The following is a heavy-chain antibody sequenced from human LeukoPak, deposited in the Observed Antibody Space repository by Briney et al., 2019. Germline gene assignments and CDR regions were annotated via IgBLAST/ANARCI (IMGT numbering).Heavy chain of an antibody. V-gene: IGHV3-33*06. D-gene: IGHD1-26*01. Sequence: TGGSLRLSCVASGFTFNTYALHWVRQAPGKGLEWVAIVWSDGNNKFYGDSVKGRFTIPRDNSENTLHLQMNSLRAEDTAMYYCAKDQGGGNYRVYFENWGQGTLVTASP. CDR1: GFTFNTYA. CDR3: AKDQGGGNYRVYFEN. J-gene: IGHJ4*02. CDR2: VWSDGNNK.